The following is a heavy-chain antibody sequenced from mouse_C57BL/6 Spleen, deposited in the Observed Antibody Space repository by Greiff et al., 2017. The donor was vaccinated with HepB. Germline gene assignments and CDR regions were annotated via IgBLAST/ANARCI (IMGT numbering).Heavy chain of an antibody. V-gene: IGHV1-64*01. CDR2: IHPNSGST. CDR1: GYTFTSYW. Sequence: VQLQQPGAELVKPGASVKLSCKASGYTFTSYWMHWVKQRPGQGLEWIGMIHPNSGSTNYNEKFKSTATLTVDKSSSTAYMQLSNLTSEDSAVYYCARVYYDYDWFAYWGQGTLVTVSA. D-gene: IGHD2-4*01. J-gene: IGHJ3*01. CDR3: ARVYYDYDWFAY.